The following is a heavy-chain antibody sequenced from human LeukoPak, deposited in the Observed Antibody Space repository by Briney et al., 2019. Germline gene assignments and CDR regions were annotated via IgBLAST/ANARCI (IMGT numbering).Heavy chain of an antibody. CDR2: ISGSGGST. CDR3: ATSGGDTGAFDI. V-gene: IGHV3-23*01. D-gene: IGHD3-10*01. J-gene: IGHJ3*02. Sequence: GGSLRLSCAASGFTFSSYAMSWVRQAPGKGLEWVSAISGSGGSTYYADSVKGRFTISRDNSKNTLYLQMNSLRAEDTAVYYCATSGGDTGAFDIWGQGTMVTVSS. CDR1: GFTFSSYA.